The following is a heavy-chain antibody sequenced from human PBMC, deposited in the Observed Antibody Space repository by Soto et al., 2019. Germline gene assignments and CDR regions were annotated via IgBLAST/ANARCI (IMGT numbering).Heavy chain of an antibody. D-gene: IGHD3-22*01. CDR2: IIPILGIA. CDR1: GGTFSSYT. Sequence: ASVKVSCKASGGTFSSYTISWVRQAPGQGLEWVGRIIPILGIANYAQKFQGRVTITADTSTRTAYMVMRSLRSDDTAVYYCARGGYYDSSGARNYHYYGMDVWGQGTTVTVS. J-gene: IGHJ6*02. CDR3: ARGGYYDSSGARNYHYYGMDV. V-gene: IGHV1-69*02.